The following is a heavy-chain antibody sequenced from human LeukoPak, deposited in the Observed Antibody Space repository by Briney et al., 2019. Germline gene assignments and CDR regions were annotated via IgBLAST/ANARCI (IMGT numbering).Heavy chain of an antibody. V-gene: IGHV1-18*01. J-gene: IGHJ1*01. CDR2: ISAYNGNT. D-gene: IGHD1-7*01. Sequence: GASVKVSCKASGYTFTSYGISWVRQAPGQGLEWMGWISAYNGNTNYAQKLQGRVTMTTDTSTSTAYMELRSLRSDDTAVYYCARVLYNWNYAAGYFQHWGQGTLVTVSS. CDR3: ARVLYNWNYAAGYFQH. CDR1: GYTFTSYG.